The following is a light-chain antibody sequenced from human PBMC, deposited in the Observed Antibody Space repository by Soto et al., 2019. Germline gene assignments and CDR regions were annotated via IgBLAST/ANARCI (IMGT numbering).Light chain of an antibody. CDR2: DVS. CDR1: SSDVGAYNY. Sequence: QSALTQPASVSGSPGQSITISCTGTSSDVGAYNYVSWYQQHPGKAPKLIIYDVSNRPSGVSDRFSGSKSGNTASLTISGLQVEDEADYYCNSYTISSTYVFGTGTKLTVL. CDR3: NSYTISSTYV. J-gene: IGLJ1*01. V-gene: IGLV2-14*01.